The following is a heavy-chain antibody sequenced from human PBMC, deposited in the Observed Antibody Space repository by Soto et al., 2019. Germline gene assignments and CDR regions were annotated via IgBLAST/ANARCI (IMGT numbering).Heavy chain of an antibody. CDR3: AQDRDDDSLAPDAFDI. J-gene: IGHJ3*02. CDR2: ISGSGGST. CDR1: GFTFSSYA. Sequence: GGFLRLSCAASGFTFSSYAMSWVRQAPGKGLEWVSAISGSGGSTYYADSVKGRFTISRDNSKNTLYLQMNSLRAEDTAVYYCAQDRDDDSLAPDAFDIWGQGTMVPVSS. V-gene: IGHV3-23*01. D-gene: IGHD3-3*01.